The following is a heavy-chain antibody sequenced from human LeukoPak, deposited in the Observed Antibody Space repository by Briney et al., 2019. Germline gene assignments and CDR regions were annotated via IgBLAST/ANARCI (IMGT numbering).Heavy chain of an antibody. CDR1: GFTFSIYC. J-gene: IGHJ4*02. Sequence: GGSLTPSRAASGFTFSIYCIKWVRHAPGKGVEWVSSISSNSRYIYNADSMRGRFTISRDNAKNSLYLQMNSLKPEDTAVYYCARVAEAAAFDSWGQGTLVTVSS. V-gene: IGHV3-21*06. CDR2: ISSNSRYI. CDR3: ARVAEAAAFDS. D-gene: IGHD6-13*01.